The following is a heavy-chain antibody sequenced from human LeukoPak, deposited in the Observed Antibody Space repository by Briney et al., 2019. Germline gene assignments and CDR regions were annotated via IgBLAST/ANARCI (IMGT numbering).Heavy chain of an antibody. CDR3: ARSPDYYGSGYYFDY. V-gene: IGHV3-53*01. J-gene: IGHJ4*02. CDR2: IYSGGST. Sequence: GGSLRLSCAASGFTVSSNYMSWARQAPGKGLEWVSVIYSGGSTYYADSVKGRFTISRDNSKNTLYLQMNSLRAEDTAVYHCARSPDYYGSGYYFDYWGQGTLVTVSS. D-gene: IGHD3-10*01. CDR1: GFTVSSNY.